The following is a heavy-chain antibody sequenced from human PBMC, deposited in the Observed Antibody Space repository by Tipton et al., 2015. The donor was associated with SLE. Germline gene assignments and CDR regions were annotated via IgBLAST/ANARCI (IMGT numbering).Heavy chain of an antibody. J-gene: IGHJ4*02. CDR1: GGSISSAGHY. CDR2: IYYSGSI. V-gene: IGHV4-39*07. Sequence: TLSLTCTVSGGSISSAGHYWGWIRQPPGKGLEWIGSIYYSGSIYYNPSLKSRLTISVDTSKNQFSLNLNSVTAADTAVYYCARGANWGSRDFQYWGQGTLVTVSS. CDR3: ARGANWGSRDFQY. D-gene: IGHD7-27*01.